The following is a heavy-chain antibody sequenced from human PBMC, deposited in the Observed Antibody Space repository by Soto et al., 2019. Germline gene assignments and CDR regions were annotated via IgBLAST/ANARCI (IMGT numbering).Heavy chain of an antibody. CDR3: ARSGYSYGSVGLRYYFDY. Sequence: QLQLQESGPGLVKPSETLSLTCTVSGGSISSSSYYWGWIRQPPGKGLEWIGSIYYSGSTYYNPSLKSRVTISVDTSKNQFSLKLSSVTAADTAVYYCARSGYSYGSVGLRYYFDYWGQGTLVTVSS. CDR2: IYYSGST. J-gene: IGHJ4*02. V-gene: IGHV4-39*01. D-gene: IGHD5-18*01. CDR1: GGSISSSSYY.